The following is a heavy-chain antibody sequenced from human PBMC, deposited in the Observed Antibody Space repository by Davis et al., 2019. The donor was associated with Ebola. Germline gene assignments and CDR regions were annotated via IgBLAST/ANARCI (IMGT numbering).Heavy chain of an antibody. J-gene: IGHJ4*02. CDR2: ISSSSNAI. Sequence: GGSLRLSCAASGFTFSSYSMNWVRQAPGKGLEWVSYISSSSNAIYYADSVKGRFTISRDNAKNSLYLQMNSLKTEDTAVYYCTISELEDDYWGQGTLVTVSS. CDR1: GFTFSSYS. D-gene: IGHD1-26*01. V-gene: IGHV3-48*01. CDR3: TISELEDDY.